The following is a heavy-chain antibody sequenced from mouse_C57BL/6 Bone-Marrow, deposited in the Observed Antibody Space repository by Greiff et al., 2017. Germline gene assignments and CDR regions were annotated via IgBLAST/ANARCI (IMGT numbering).Heavy chain of an antibody. CDR3: ARANWGYWYFDV. CDR1: GLTFSDYY. J-gene: IGHJ1*03. D-gene: IGHD4-1*01. V-gene: IGHV5-12*01. CDR2: TSNGGGST. Sequence: EVKLVESGGGLVQPGGFLKPSCAASGLTFSDYYMYWVRQTPEKRLEWVAYTSNGGGSTYDPDTVKGRFTISRDDAKNTLDLQMSRLKSEDTAMYYCARANWGYWYFDVWGTGTTVTVSS.